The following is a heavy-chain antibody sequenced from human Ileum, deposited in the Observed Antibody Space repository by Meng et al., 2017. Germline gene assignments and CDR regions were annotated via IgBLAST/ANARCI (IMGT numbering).Heavy chain of an antibody. D-gene: IGHD1-26*01. V-gene: IGHV3-53*01. CDR3: ARGGRGGSYTGGPYFDY. CDR1: GFIVSSNY. Sequence: GESLKISCAASGFIVSSNYMSWVRQAPGKGLEWVSVIYSGGSTYYADSVKGRFTISRDISTNTLYLQMNSLRADDTALYFCARGGRGGSYTGGPYFDYWGQGTLVTVSS. J-gene: IGHJ4*02. CDR2: IYSGGST.